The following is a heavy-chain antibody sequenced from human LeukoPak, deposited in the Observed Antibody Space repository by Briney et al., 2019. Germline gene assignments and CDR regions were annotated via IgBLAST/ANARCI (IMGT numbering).Heavy chain of an antibody. Sequence: PSETLSLTCTVSGGSISSYYWSWIRQPPRKGLEWIGYIYYSGSTNYNPSLKSRVTISVDTSKNQFSLKLSSVTAADTAVYYCARDSGSGWRPEYFQHWGQGTLVTVSS. V-gene: IGHV4-59*01. CDR2: IYYSGST. D-gene: IGHD6-19*01. J-gene: IGHJ1*01. CDR1: GGSISSYY. CDR3: ARDSGSGWRPEYFQH.